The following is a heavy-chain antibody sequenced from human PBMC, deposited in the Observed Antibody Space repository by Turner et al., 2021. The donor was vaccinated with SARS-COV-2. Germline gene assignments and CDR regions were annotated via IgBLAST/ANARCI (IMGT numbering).Heavy chain of an antibody. CDR2: IYYIGTT. D-gene: IGHD3-3*01. Sequence: QLQLQESEPGLVKPSETLSITCTVSGGSLSSSSYYWGWIRQHPVKGLEWIGRIYYIGTTSHNPSLKSRVTISVDTSKNQFSLKLSSVTAADTAVYYCAIYWIGYRTDDAFDIWGQGTMVTISS. V-gene: IGHV4-39*01. J-gene: IGHJ3*02. CDR3: AIYWIGYRTDDAFDI. CDR1: GGSLSSSSYY.